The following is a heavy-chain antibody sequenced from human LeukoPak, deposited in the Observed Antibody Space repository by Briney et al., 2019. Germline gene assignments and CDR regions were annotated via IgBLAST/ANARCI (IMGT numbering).Heavy chain of an antibody. V-gene: IGHV5-51*07. CDR1: GYTFSSYW. CDR3: ARQNDFRLDY. D-gene: IGHD3-3*01. Sequence: KDGESLKISCKGSGYTFSSYWIGWVHQMPGKGLEWMGIIYPGDSDTRYSPSLQGQVTISVDTSIGTAYLQWSSLKASDTAIYYCARQNDFRLDYWGQGTLVTVSS. J-gene: IGHJ4*02. CDR2: IYPGDSDT.